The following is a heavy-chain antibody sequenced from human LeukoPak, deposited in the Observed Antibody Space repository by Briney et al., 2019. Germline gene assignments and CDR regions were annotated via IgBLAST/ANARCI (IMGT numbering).Heavy chain of an antibody. CDR1: GFTFSSYS. V-gene: IGHV3-21*01. Sequence: GGSLRLSCAASGFTFSSYSMNWVRQAPGKGLEWVSSISSSSSYIYYADSVKGRFTISRDNAKNSLYLQMNSLRAEDTAVNYCAREDYYGSGSFDYWGQGTLVTVSS. D-gene: IGHD3-10*01. CDR3: AREDYYGSGSFDY. J-gene: IGHJ4*02. CDR2: ISSSSSYI.